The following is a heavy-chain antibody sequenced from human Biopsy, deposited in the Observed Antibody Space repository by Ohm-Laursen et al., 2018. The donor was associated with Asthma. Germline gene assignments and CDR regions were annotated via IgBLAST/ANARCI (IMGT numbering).Heavy chain of an antibody. V-gene: IGHV1-69*06. J-gene: IGHJ4*02. D-gene: IGHD5-24*01. CDR2: LIPIFGTA. CDR1: GDTFSSYT. Sequence: SSVKVSCKASGDTFSSYTISWVRQAPGQGLEWMGGLIPIFGTANYAQKFQGRVSITADKSTSTAYMQLSSLRSDDTAVYYCARGGPRDGYNPTQFLDIWGPGTLVTVSS. CDR3: ARGGPRDGYNPTQFLDI.